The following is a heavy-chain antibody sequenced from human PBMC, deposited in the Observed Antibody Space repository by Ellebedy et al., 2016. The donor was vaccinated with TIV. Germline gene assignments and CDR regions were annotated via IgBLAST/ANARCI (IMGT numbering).Heavy chain of an antibody. Sequence: AASVKVSCKASGYTFTSYAMHWVRQAPGQRLEWMGWINAGNGNTKYSQKFQGRVTITRDTSASTAYMELSSLRSEDTAVYYGARVKWELPFDYWGQGTLVTVSS. CDR2: INAGNGNT. CDR3: ARVKWELPFDY. J-gene: IGHJ4*02. V-gene: IGHV1-3*01. D-gene: IGHD1-26*01. CDR1: GYTFTSYA.